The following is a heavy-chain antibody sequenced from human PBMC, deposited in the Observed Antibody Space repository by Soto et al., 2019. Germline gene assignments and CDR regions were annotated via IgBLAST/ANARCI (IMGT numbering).Heavy chain of an antibody. V-gene: IGHV3-30*18. CDR2: TSSDGSIK. Sequence: QPGGSLRLSCVASGFAFSTYGMHWVRQAPGKGLEWVAATSSDGSIKSYADSAKGRFTISRDNSKNTLYLQMDSLRAEDTALYYCAKKLSGPVMSCPDYWGQGTQVTVSS. J-gene: IGHJ4*02. D-gene: IGHD3-16*02. CDR1: GFAFSTYG. CDR3: AKKLSGPVMSCPDY.